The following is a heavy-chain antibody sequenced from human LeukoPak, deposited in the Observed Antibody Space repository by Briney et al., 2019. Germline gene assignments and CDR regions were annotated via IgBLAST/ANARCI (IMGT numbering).Heavy chain of an antibody. Sequence: RGSLRLSCAASGFTFSSYSMNWVRQAPGKGLEWLSYLSSSSSTIYYEDSVKGRFTISRDNAQNSLYLQMNSLRDEDTAVYYCARATLAVQYYFDYWGQGTLVTVSS. V-gene: IGHV3-48*02. D-gene: IGHD6-6*01. CDR1: GFTFSSYS. CDR2: LSSSSSTI. CDR3: ARATLAVQYYFDY. J-gene: IGHJ4*02.